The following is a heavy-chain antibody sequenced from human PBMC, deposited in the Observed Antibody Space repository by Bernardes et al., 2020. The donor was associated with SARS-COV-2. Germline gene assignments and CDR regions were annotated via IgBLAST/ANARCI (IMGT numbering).Heavy chain of an antibody. Sequence: GGSLRLSCEASGFSFSSYWMTWVRQAPGRGLEWVANIKQDGSEKYYVDSVKGRFTISRDSATNSLSLEMNSLRAEDTGVYYCAREGEYGDHSNYYDGMDVWGQGTTVTVSS. CDR2: IKQDGSEK. CDR1: GFSFSSYW. V-gene: IGHV3-7*01. CDR3: AREGEYGDHSNYYDGMDV. J-gene: IGHJ6*02. D-gene: IGHD4-17*01.